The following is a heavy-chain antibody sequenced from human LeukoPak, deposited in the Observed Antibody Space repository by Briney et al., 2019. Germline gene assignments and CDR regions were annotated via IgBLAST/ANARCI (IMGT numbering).Heavy chain of an antibody. V-gene: IGHV5-10-1*01. J-gene: IGHJ5*02. D-gene: IGHD1-26*01. CDR2: IDPSDSYT. CDR1: GYSFTSYW. CDR3: ARIRSGGSSLSPPNWFDP. Sequence: GESLKISCKGSGYSFTSYWISWVRQMPGKGLEWMGRIDPSDSYTNYSSSFQGHVTISADKSISTAYLQWSSLKASDTAMYYCARIRSGGSSLSPPNWFDPWGQGTLVSVSS.